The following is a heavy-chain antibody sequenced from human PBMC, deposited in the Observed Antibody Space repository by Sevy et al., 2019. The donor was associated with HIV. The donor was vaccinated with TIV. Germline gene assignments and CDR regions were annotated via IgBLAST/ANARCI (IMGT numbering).Heavy chain of an antibody. Sequence: GESLKISCKGSGYSFTSYWIGWVRQMPGKGLEWMGIIYPGDSDTRYSPSFQGQVTISADKSISTAYLQWSSLKASDNAMYYCARRRYYDSSGYYLDYWGQGTLVTVSS. CDR2: IYPGDSDT. CDR1: GYSFTSYW. CDR3: ARRRYYDSSGYYLDY. D-gene: IGHD3-22*01. J-gene: IGHJ4*02. V-gene: IGHV5-51*01.